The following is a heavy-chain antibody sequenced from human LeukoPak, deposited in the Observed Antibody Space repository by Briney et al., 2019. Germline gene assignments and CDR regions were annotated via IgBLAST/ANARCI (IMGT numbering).Heavy chain of an antibody. V-gene: IGHV4-34*01. D-gene: IGHD2-15*01. Sequence: SETLSLTCAVYGESFSDHYWTWIRQTPGKWLEWIGESTNSGSTNYNPSLKSRVTISVDTSKNQFSLRLTSMTAADTAVYYCARGRTGAAALDFWGPGTLVTVSS. CDR1: GESFSDHY. J-gene: IGHJ4*02. CDR3: ARGRTGAAALDF. CDR2: STNSGST.